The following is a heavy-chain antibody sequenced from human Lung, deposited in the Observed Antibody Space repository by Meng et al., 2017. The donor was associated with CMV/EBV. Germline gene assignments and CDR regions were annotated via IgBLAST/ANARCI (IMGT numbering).Heavy chain of an antibody. CDR1: GFTFSSYA. CDR2: ISYDGSNK. V-gene: IGHV3-30-3*01. CDR3: ARDHFVVVPASYGMDV. D-gene: IGHD2-2*01. J-gene: IGHJ6*01. Sequence: RISCAASGFTFSSYAMHWVRQAPGKGLEWVAVISYDGSNKYYADSVKGRFTISRDNSKNTLYLQMNSLRAEDTAVYYCARDHFVVVPASYGMDVWGQGTTVTVSS.